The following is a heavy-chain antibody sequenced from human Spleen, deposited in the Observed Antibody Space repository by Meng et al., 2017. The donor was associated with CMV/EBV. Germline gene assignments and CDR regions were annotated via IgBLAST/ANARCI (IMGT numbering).Heavy chain of an antibody. Sequence: GESLKISCAASGFTFSSYAMSWVRQAPGKGLEWVSAISGSGGSTYYADSVKGRFTISRDNAKNSLYLQMDNLRAEDTAVYYCATGDSGGDIPAFEYWGQGTLVTVSS. J-gene: IGHJ4*02. V-gene: IGHV3-23*01. CDR2: ISGSGGST. CDR1: GFTFSSYA. CDR3: ATGDSGGDIPAFEY. D-gene: IGHD2-15*01.